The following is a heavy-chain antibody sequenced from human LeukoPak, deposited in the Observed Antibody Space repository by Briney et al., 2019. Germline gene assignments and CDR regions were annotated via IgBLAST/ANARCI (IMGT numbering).Heavy chain of an antibody. CDR3: ARDLRYGDYAWFDP. CDR2: IYYSGST. D-gene: IGHD4-17*01. CDR1: GGSISSYY. Sequence: PSETLSLTCTVSGGSISSYYWSWMRQPPGKGLERIGYIYYSGSTNYNPSLKSRVTISVDTSKNQFSLKLSSVTAADTAVYYCARDLRYGDYAWFDPWGQGTLVTVSS. V-gene: IGHV4-59*01. J-gene: IGHJ5*02.